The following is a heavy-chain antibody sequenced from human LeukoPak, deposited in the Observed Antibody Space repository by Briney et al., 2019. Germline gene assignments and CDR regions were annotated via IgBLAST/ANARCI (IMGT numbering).Heavy chain of an antibody. V-gene: IGHV1-8*01. CDR3: ASAYCGGDCYPNYGMDV. CDR1: GYTFTSYD. D-gene: IGHD2-21*02. J-gene: IGHJ6*02. Sequence: ASVKVSCKASGYTFTSYDINWVRQATGQGLEWMGWMNPNSGNTGYAQKFQGRVTMTRNTSISTAYVELSSLRSEDTAVYYCASAYCGGDCYPNYGMDVWGQGTTVTVSS. CDR2: MNPNSGNT.